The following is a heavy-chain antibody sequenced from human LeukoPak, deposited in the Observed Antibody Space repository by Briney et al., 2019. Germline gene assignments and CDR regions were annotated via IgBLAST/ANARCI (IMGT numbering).Heavy chain of an antibody. CDR1: GGSFSGYY. D-gene: IGHD5-18*01. V-gene: IGHV4-34*01. CDR2: INHSGST. CDR3: ARDRGNNYGFTYDF. J-gene: IGHJ4*02. Sequence: SETLSLTCAVYGGSFSGYYWSWIRQPPGKGLEWIGEINHSGSTNYNPSLKSRVTISVDTSKNQFSLKLSSVTAADTAVYYCARDRGNNYGFTYDFWGQGTLVTVSS.